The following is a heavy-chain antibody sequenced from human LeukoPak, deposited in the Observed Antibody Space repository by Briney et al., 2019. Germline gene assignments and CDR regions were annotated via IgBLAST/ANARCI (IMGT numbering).Heavy chain of an antibody. Sequence: GGSLRLSCAASGFTFSNYGMNWVRQAPGKGLEWVSFISSSSSYIYYADSVKGRFTISRDNAKNSLYLQMNSLRAEDTAVYYCAKGTGAARNWFDPWGQGTLVTVSS. CDR1: GFTFSNYG. CDR2: ISSSSSYI. V-gene: IGHV3-21*04. CDR3: AKGTGAARNWFDP. D-gene: IGHD6-6*01. J-gene: IGHJ5*02.